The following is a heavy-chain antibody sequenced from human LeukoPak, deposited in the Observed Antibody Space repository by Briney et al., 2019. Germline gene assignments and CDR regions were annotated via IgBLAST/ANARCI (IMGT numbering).Heavy chain of an antibody. V-gene: IGHV3-30*02. CDR1: GFTFSSYG. CDR2: IRSDGSNK. CDR3: AKGPNYDILTGWRKTYNAFDI. Sequence: GGSLRLSCAAPGFTFSSYGMHWVRQAPGKGLEWVAFIRSDGSNKYYADSVKGRFTISRDNSKNTLYLQMNSLRVEDTAVYYCAKGPNYDILTGWRKTYNAFDIWGQGTMVTVSS. D-gene: IGHD3-9*01. J-gene: IGHJ3*02.